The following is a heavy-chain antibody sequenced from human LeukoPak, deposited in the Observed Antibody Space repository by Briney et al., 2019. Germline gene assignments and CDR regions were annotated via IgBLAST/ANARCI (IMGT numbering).Heavy chain of an antibody. CDR1: GFTFSSYS. V-gene: IGHV3-21*01. D-gene: IGHD2-15*01. J-gene: IGHJ6*03. CDR3: ARDAELKGYCSGGSCYSYYYYYMDV. CDR2: ISSSSSYI. Sequence: GGSLRLSRAASGFTFSSYSMNWVRQAPGKGLEWVSSISSSSSYIYYADSVKGRFTISRDNAKNSLYLQMNSLRAEDTAVYYCARDAELKGYCSGGSCYSYYYYYMDVWGKGTTVTVSS.